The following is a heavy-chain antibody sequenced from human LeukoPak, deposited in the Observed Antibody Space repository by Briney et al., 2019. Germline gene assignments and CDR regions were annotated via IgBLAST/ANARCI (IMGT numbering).Heavy chain of an antibody. CDR1: GASISSTDYY. V-gene: IGHV4-39*01. CDR2: MYYRGST. Sequence: SETLSLTCTVSGASISSTDYYWGWIRQPPGKGLEWIGSMYYRGSTYYNPSLKSRVTISVDTSENQLSLKLSSVTAADTAVYYCARQGVDIVVVEYWGQGTLLTVSS. J-gene: IGHJ4*02. CDR3: ARQGVDIVVVEY. D-gene: IGHD2-21*01.